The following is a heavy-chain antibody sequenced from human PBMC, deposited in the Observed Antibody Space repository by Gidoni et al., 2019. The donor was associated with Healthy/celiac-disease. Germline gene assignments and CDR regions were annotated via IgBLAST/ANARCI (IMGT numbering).Heavy chain of an antibody. D-gene: IGHD3-10*01. Sequence: QLQLQESGPALVKPSETLSLTCPVSRRSISSSSYYWGWIRQPPGKGLEWIGSIYYCGSTYYNPSLKSRVTISVDTSKNQFSLKLSSVTAADTAVYYCARRAGGPGSPDYWGQGTLVTVSS. J-gene: IGHJ4*02. V-gene: IGHV4-39*01. CDR1: RRSISSSSYY. CDR2: IYYCGST. CDR3: ARRAGGPGSPDY.